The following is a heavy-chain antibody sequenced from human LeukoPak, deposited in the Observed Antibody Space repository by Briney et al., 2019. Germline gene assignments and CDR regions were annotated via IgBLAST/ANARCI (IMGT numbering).Heavy chain of an antibody. CDR1: GGTFSSYA. D-gene: IGHD3-10*01. Sequence: SVKVSCKATGGTFSSYAIIWVRQAPGQGLQWMGRIIPIFGTANYEQKFPGRVTITTDESTSTAYMELSSLRSEDTAVYYCARDGQSRGGFDPWGQGTLVTVSS. CDR3: ARDGQSRGGFDP. V-gene: IGHV1-69*05. CDR2: IIPIFGTA. J-gene: IGHJ5*02.